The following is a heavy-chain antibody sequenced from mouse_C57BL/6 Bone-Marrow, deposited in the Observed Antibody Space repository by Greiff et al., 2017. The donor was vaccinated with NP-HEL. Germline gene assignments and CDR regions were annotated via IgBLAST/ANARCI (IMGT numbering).Heavy chain of an antibody. CDR2: IDPSDSYT. CDR3: ARDYYYASEGFDY. D-gene: IGHD1-1*01. J-gene: IGHJ2*01. CDR1: GYTFTSYW. Sequence: QVQLQQPGAELVKPGASVKLSCKASGYTFTSYWMQWVKQRPGQGLEWIGEIDPSDSYTNYNQKFKGKATLTVDTSSSTAYMQLSSLTSEDSAVYYCARDYYYASEGFDYWGQGTTLTVSS. V-gene: IGHV1-50*01.